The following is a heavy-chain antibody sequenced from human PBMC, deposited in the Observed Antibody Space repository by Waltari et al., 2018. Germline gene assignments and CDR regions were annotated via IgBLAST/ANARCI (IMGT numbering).Heavy chain of an antibody. CDR3: ATYIGASLGTAAFDV. CDR2: ISYNGAT. CDR1: VFSINPNRPY. D-gene: IGHD5-12*01. Sequence: QLQLQASGPGLVKPSETLSLSCRVLVFSINPNRPYRGWVRPPPGQGLEWIGTISYNGATYSSPSLRSRVTIFRDTSKNQLSRKLGSVTAADTAFYYCATYIGASLGTAAFDVWGQGTMVTVSS. V-gene: IGHV4-39*01. J-gene: IGHJ3*01.